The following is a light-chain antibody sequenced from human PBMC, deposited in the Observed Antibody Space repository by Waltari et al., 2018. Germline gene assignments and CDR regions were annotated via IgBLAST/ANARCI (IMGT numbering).Light chain of an antibody. CDR1: NTDIGSFTF. CDR3: NSYSSVSTHV. J-gene: IGLJ1*01. CDR2: DVS. Sequence: QSALTQPASVSGTPGESITISCAGTNTDIGSFTFSTWYRQSPGEAPLLIIYDVSHRPSGISDRFSGSKSGNTASLTISGLQAEDDADYYCNSYSSVSTHVFGSGTKVTVL. V-gene: IGLV2-14*03.